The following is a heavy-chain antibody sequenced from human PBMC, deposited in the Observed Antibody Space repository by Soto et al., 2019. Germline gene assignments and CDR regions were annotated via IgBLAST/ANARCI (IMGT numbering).Heavy chain of an antibody. Sequence: QVQLVESGGGVVQPGRSLRLSCAASGFTFSSSGMHWVRQAPGKGLEWVAVIWFDGSNKYYADSVKGRFTISRDNSKNTIYLQMNSLRADDTAVYYCAYDQLRMPYWGQGTLVTVSS. D-gene: IGHD7-27*01. CDR3: AYDQLRMPY. CDR2: IWFDGSNK. CDR1: GFTFSSSG. V-gene: IGHV3-33*06. J-gene: IGHJ4*02.